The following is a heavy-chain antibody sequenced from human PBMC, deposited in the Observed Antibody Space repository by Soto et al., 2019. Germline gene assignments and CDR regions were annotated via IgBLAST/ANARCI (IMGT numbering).Heavy chain of an antibody. CDR3: ARGFSDGGSYWGGGWFDP. J-gene: IGHJ5*02. V-gene: IGHV1-8*01. D-gene: IGHD1-26*01. CDR2: MNPNSGNT. Sequence: QVQLVQSGAEVKKPGASVKVSCKASGYTFTSYDINWVRQATGQGLEWMGWMNPNSGNTGYAQKFQGRVTMTRNTSISTAYMELSSLRSEDTAVYYCARGFSDGGSYWGGGWFDPWGQGTLVTVSS. CDR1: GYTFTSYD.